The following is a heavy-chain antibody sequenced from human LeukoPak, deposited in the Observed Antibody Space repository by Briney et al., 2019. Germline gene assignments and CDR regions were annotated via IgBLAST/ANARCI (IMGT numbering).Heavy chain of an antibody. V-gene: IGHV3-9*01. CDR3: AKSRGRASYYYGSGSYYSLDY. D-gene: IGHD3-10*01. Sequence: PGGSLRLSCAASGFTFGDYAMHWVRQAPGKGLEWVSGISWNSDSIGYADSVKGRFTISRDNAKNSLYLQMNSLRAEDTALYYCAKSRGRASYYYGSGSYYSLDYWGQGTLVTVSS. CDR1: GFTFGDYA. J-gene: IGHJ4*02. CDR2: ISWNSDSI.